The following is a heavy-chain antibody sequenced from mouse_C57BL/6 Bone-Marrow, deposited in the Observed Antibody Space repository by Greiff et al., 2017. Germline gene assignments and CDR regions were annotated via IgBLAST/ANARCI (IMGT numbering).Heavy chain of an antibody. Sequence: EVKLVEPGGGLVQPGGSLKLSCAASGFTFSDYYMYWVRQTPEKRLEWVAYISTGGGSTYYPNTIKGRFTISRDNAKNTLYLQMSLLKFEDTAMYCCARQSYYGPWGQGTLVTVSA. CDR1: GFTFSDYY. CDR3: ARQSYYGP. D-gene: IGHD1-1*01. CDR2: ISTGGGST. V-gene: IGHV5-12*01. J-gene: IGHJ3*01.